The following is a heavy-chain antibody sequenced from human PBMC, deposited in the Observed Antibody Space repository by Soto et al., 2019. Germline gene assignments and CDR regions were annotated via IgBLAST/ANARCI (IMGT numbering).Heavy chain of an antibody. CDR1: GFTFSSYA. CDR3: AKDQEWGRWSDYYFDY. CDR2: ISGSGGST. D-gene: IGHD3-16*01. J-gene: IGHJ4*02. V-gene: IGHV3-23*01. Sequence: EVQLLESGGGLVQPGGSLRLSCAASGFTFSSYAMSWVRQAPGKGLEWVSAISGSGGSTYYADSVKGRFTISRDNSKNTLYLQMNSLRAEDTAVYYCAKDQEWGRWSDYYFDYWGQGTLVTVSS.